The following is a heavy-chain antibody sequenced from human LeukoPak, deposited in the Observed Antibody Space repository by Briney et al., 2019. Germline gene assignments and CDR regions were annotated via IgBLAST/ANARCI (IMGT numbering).Heavy chain of an antibody. CDR3: AKGFACAENRCYGLDS. V-gene: IGHV3-23*01. Sequence: GGSLRLSCAASGFGFSRYAMTWVRQAPGKGLEWVSLITESGHSTYYTKPVKGRFTISRDNSKNTLYLQMNTLGVEDTALYFCAKGFACAENRCYGLDSWAQGILVIVSS. D-gene: IGHD4/OR15-4a*01. CDR2: ITESGHST. CDR1: GFGFSRYA. J-gene: IGHJ4*02.